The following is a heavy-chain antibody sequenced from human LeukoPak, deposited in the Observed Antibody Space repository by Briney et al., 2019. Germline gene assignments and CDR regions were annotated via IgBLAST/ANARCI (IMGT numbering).Heavy chain of an antibody. V-gene: IGHV3-13*01. Sequence: QPGGSLRLSCAASGFTFSSYDMHWVRQATGKGLEWVSAIGTAGDTYYPGSVKGRFTISRENAKNSLYLQMNSLRAGDTAVYYCARGAGIAVAGTNLPLGVWGQGTTVTVSS. D-gene: IGHD6-19*01. CDR1: GFTFSSYD. CDR3: ARGAGIAVAGTNLPLGV. J-gene: IGHJ6*02. CDR2: IGTAGDT.